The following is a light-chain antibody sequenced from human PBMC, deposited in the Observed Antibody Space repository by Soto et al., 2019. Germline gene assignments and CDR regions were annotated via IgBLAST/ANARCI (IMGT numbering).Light chain of an antibody. CDR1: SSNIGSDT. V-gene: IGLV1-44*01. J-gene: IGLJ2*01. CDR3: ASWDDSLNGPV. Sequence: QLVLTQPPSASGTPGQRVTISCSGSSSNIGSDTVNWYQQFPGTAPKLLIYTNDQRPSGVPDRISGSKSGTSASLAISGLQSEDEADYYCASWDDSLNGPVFGGGTQLTVL. CDR2: TND.